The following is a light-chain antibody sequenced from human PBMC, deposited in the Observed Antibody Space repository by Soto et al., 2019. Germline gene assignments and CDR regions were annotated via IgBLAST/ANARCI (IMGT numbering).Light chain of an antibody. Sequence: ETVLTQSPGTVSLSPGERATLSCTTSQAVNNDYLAWYQQKPGQAPRLLIYGVFNRATGIPDRFSGSGSGTYLTRTISRLESEDSAIYYCQDYGGSPRTFGQGTNVEI. V-gene: IGKV3-20*01. CDR2: GVF. J-gene: IGKJ2*01. CDR1: QAVNNDY. CDR3: QDYGGSPRT.